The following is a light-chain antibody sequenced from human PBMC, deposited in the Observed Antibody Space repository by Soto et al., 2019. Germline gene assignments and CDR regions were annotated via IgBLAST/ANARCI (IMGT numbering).Light chain of an antibody. V-gene: IGKV3-15*01. CDR3: QQYNNWWT. Sequence: EIVMTQSPATLSVSPGERATLSCRASQSVSNNLAWYQKKPGQAPRLLIYGASTRATGIPARFSVSGSGTEFTLTISRLQSEDFAVYYCQQYNNWWTFGQGTKVEIK. J-gene: IGKJ1*01. CDR1: QSVSNN. CDR2: GAS.